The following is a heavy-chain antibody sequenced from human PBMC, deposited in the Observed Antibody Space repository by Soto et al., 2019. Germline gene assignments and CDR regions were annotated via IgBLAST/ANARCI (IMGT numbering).Heavy chain of an antibody. J-gene: IGHJ4*02. CDR2: IIPILGIA. Sequence: QVQLVQSGAEVKKPGSSVKVSCKASGGTFSSYTISWVRQAPGQGLEWMGRIIPILGIANYAQKFQGRVTITADKPTSTAHMELSSMRTEDTAVYYCARGEVATIGDYWGQGTLVTDSS. CDR3: ARGEVATIGDY. V-gene: IGHV1-69*02. D-gene: IGHD5-12*01. CDR1: GGTFSSYT.